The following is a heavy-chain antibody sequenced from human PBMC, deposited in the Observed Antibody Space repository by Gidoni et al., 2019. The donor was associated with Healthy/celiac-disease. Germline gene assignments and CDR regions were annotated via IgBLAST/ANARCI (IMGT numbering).Heavy chain of an antibody. CDR3: AKDPGDDYYYYYGMDV. V-gene: IGHV3-23*01. CDR2: ISGSGGST. CDR1: GFTFSSYA. D-gene: IGHD2-21*01. J-gene: IGHJ6*02. Sequence: EVQLLESGGGLVQPGGSLRLSCAASGFTFSSYAMSWVRQAPGKGLEWVSAISGSGGSTYYADPVKGRFTISRDNSKNTLYLQMNSLRAEDTAVYYCAKDPGDDYYYYYGMDVWGQGTTVTVSS.